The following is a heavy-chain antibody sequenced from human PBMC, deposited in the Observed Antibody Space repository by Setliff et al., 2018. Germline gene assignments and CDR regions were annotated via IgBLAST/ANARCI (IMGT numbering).Heavy chain of an antibody. V-gene: IGHV3-7*01. D-gene: IGHD2-21*02. CDR2: IKGDGSEK. Sequence: LRLSCAASGFTFSTYWMTWIRQAPGKGLEWVANIKGDGSEKYYVDSVEGRFAISRDNAKNSLYLQMNSLRAEDTAVYYCARAGLPYAADVWGQGTKVTVS. J-gene: IGHJ3*01. CDR3: ARAGLPYAADV. CDR1: GFTFSTYW.